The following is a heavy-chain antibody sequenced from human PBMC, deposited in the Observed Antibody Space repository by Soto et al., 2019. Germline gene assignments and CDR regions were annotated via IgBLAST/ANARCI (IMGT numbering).Heavy chain of an antibody. CDR2: IIPIPDIT. CDR3: ARDRITTRWDAFDL. V-gene: IGHV1-69*08. J-gene: IGHJ3*01. CDR1: GGTFSTYI. Sequence: QVQLVQSGADVRKPGSSVKVYCKAPGGTFSTYIISWVRQAPGQGLEWMGRIIPIPDITNYAQKFQGRVTVTADRSTSTAYMELTSLKSEDTAVYYCARDRITTRWDAFDLWDEGTMVTVSS. D-gene: IGHD3-3*01.